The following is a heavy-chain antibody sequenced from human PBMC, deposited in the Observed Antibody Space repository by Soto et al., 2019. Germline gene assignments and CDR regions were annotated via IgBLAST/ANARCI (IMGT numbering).Heavy chain of an antibody. Sequence: EVQLLESGGGLVQPGGSLRLSCAASGFTFSSYAMSWVRQAPGKGLEWVSAISGSGGSTYYADSVKGRFTISRDNSKNTQYLHMNSLRAEDTAGYYGAKGGPQADAFDIWGQGTMVTFSS. CDR2: ISGSGGST. CDR1: GFTFSSYA. CDR3: AKGGPQADAFDI. V-gene: IGHV3-23*01. J-gene: IGHJ3*02.